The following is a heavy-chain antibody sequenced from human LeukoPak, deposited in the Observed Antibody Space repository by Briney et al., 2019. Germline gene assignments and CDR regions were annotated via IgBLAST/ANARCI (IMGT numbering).Heavy chain of an antibody. V-gene: IGHV3-23*01. CDR2: ISGSGGST. CDR1: GFTFSSYA. Sequence: GGSLRLSCAASGFTFSSYAMSWVRQAPGKGLEWVSAISGSGGSTYYADSVKGRFTISRDNSKNTLYLQMNSLRAEDTAVYYCAKAEFTAAAGTGTYHFDYWGQGTLVTVSS. J-gene: IGHJ4*02. CDR3: AKAEFTAAAGTGTYHFDY. D-gene: IGHD6-13*01.